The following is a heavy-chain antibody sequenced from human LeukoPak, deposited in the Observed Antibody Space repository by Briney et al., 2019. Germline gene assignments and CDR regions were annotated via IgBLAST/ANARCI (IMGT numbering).Heavy chain of an antibody. CDR3: ARADYDILTGYFAFDI. CDR1: GGSINNYY. V-gene: IGHV4-59*01. Sequence: PSETLSLTCTVSGGSINNYYWSWIRQPPGKGLEWIGYIYYSGSTNYNPSLKSRVTISVDTSKNQFSLKLSSVTAADTAVYYCARADYDILTGYFAFDIWGQGTMVTVSS. D-gene: IGHD3-9*01. J-gene: IGHJ3*02. CDR2: IYYSGST.